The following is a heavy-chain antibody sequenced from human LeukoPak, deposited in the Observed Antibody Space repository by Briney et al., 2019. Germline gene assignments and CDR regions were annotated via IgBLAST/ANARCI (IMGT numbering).Heavy chain of an antibody. D-gene: IGHD2-2*01. CDR3: ARDSTSCNDAFDI. J-gene: IGHJ3*02. CDR1: GGTFSSYA. V-gene: IGHV1-69*13. CDR2: IIPIFGTA. Sequence: SVKVSCKASGGTFSSYAISWVRQAPGQGLEWMGGIIPIFGTANYAQKFQGRVTITADESTSTAYMELSSLRSEDTAVYYCARDSTSCNDAFDIWGQGTMVTVSS.